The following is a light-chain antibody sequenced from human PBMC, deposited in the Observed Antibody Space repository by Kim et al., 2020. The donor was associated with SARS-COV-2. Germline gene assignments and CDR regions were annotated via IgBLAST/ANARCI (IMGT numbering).Light chain of an antibody. J-gene: IGLJ2*01. V-gene: IGLV3-25*03. CDR2: RDK. CDR3: QSADMSGTSWI. Sequence: PGRAPILVLYRDKERPSWIPERSSGSRSGTTLTLTITGAQTEDEADYFCQSADMSGTSWIFGGGTQLTAL.